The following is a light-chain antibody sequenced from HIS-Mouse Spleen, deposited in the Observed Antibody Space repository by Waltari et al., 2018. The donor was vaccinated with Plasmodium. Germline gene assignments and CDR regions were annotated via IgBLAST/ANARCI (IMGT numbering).Light chain of an antibody. CDR1: ALPNKY. Sequence: SYELTQPPSVSVSPGQTARTTCSGDALPNKYAYLYQQKSGQAPVLGIYEDSKRPSGIPERFSGSSSGTMATLTISGAQVEDEADYYCYSTDSSGNHRVFGGGTKLTVL. V-gene: IGLV3-10*01. J-gene: IGLJ3*02. CDR2: EDS. CDR3: YSTDSSGNHRV.